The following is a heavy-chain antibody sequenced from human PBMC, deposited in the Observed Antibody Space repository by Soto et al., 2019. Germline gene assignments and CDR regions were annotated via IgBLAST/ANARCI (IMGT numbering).Heavy chain of an antibody. CDR3: ARSGYPHPYYYYYYYMDV. V-gene: IGHV3-64*01. CDR2: ISSNGGST. Sequence: GGSLRLSCAASGFTFSSYAMHWVRQAPGKGLEYVSAISSNGGSTYYANSVKGRFTISRDNSKNTLYLQMGSLRAEDMAVYYCARSGYPHPYYYYYYYMDVWGNGT. J-gene: IGHJ6*03. D-gene: IGHD3-22*01. CDR1: GFTFSSYA.